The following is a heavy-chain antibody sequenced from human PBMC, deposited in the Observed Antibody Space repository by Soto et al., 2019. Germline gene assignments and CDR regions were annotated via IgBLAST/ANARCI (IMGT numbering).Heavy chain of an antibody. CDR1: GGSISSGGYS. V-gene: IGHV4-31*03. CDR2: IYYSGST. Sequence: QVQLQESGPGLVKPSQTLSLTCTVSGGSISSGGYSWSWIRQHPGKGLEWIGYIYYSGSTYYNPSLKSRVTISVDTSKNQFSLKLSSVTAADTAVYYCARVTTVVTFDYWGQGTLVTVSS. J-gene: IGHJ4*02. CDR3: ARVTTVVTFDY. D-gene: IGHD4-17*01.